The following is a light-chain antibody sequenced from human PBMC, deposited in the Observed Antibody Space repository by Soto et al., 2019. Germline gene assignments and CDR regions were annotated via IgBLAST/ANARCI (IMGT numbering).Light chain of an antibody. CDR3: QQYGTSPRT. CDR2: AAS. CDR1: QSVSSSY. J-gene: IGKJ1*01. Sequence: EIVLTQSPGTLSLSPGERATLSCRASQSVSSSYLPCHQQKPGQVPRPLIYAASSRATGIPDRFSGSGSGTDFTLTISGLEPEDSAVYYCQQYGTSPRTFGQGTKVDIK. V-gene: IGKV3-20*01.